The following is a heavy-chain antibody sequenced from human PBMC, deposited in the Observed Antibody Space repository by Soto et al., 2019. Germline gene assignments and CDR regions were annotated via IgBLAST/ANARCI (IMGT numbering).Heavy chain of an antibody. D-gene: IGHD3-16*01. CDR2: IYYSGST. CDR1: GGSISSGDW. J-gene: IGHJ5*01. V-gene: IGHV4-4*02. CDR3: ARRKGPRGYDISNFRGWLAS. Sequence: SETLSPTCAVSGGSISSGDWCWSWVRQSPGKGLEWIGEIYYSGSTTYNPSLKSRVTISADKSENQFSLKLSSVTAADTAVYYCARRKGPRGYDISNFRGWLASRAQGTLVPGSS.